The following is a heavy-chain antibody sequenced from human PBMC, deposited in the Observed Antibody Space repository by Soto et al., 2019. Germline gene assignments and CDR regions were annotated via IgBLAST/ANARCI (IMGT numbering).Heavy chain of an antibody. CDR1: GYTFTSYA. CDR3: AREGDTAMVTNYYYGMDV. D-gene: IGHD5-18*01. V-gene: IGHV1-3*01. Sequence: QVQLVQSGAEVKKPEASVKVSCKASGYTFTSYAMHWVRQAPGQRLEWMGWINAGNGNTKYSQKFQGRVTITRDTSASTAYMELSSLRSEDTAVYYCAREGDTAMVTNYYYGMDVWGQGTTVTVSS. CDR2: INAGNGNT. J-gene: IGHJ6*02.